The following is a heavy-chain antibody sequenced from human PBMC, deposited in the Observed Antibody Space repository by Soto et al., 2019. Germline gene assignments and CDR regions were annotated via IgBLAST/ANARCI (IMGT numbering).Heavy chain of an antibody. CDR1: GGSISSSSYY. V-gene: IGHV4-39*01. CDR3: ARAYSNYVAFDI. Sequence: QLQLQESGPGLVKPSETLSLTCTVSGGSISSSSYYWGWIRQPPGKGLEWIGSIYYSGSTYSNPSLKSRVTISVDTSKNQYSLKLSSVTAADTAVYYCARAYSNYVAFDIWGQGTMVTVSS. CDR2: IYYSGST. D-gene: IGHD4-4*01. J-gene: IGHJ3*02.